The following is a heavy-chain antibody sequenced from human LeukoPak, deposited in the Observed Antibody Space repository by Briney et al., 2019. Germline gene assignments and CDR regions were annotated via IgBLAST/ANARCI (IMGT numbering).Heavy chain of an antibody. CDR3: AKDIRSVGATQTAFDI. Sequence: AGGPLRLSCAASGFTFSSYGMHWVRQAPGKGLEWVAVIWYDGSNKYYADSVKGRFTISRDNSKNTLYLQMNSLRAEDTAVYYCAKDIRSVGATQTAFDIWGQGTMVTVSS. CDR1: GFTFSSYG. D-gene: IGHD1-26*01. V-gene: IGHV3-33*06. CDR2: IWYDGSNK. J-gene: IGHJ3*02.